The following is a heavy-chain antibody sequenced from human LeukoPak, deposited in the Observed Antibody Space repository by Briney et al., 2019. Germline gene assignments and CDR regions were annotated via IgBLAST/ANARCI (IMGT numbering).Heavy chain of an antibody. Sequence: GGSLRLSCAASGFTFSSYAMSWVRQAPGKGLEWVSAISGSGGSTHYADSVKGRFTISRDNSKNTLYLQMNSLRAEDTAVYYCAKAIVVVPAAIDYWGQGTLVTVSS. V-gene: IGHV3-23*01. J-gene: IGHJ4*02. CDR2: ISGSGGST. CDR3: AKAIVVVPAAIDY. CDR1: GFTFSSYA. D-gene: IGHD2-2*01.